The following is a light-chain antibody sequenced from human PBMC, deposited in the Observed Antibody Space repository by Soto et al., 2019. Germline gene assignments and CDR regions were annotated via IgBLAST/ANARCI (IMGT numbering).Light chain of an antibody. Sequence: QSVLTQTPSASGPPGQRATISCSGSSSNIGRNTVTWYQQLPGAAPKLLIYNNNQRPSGVPDRFSGSKSGTSASLAISGLRSDDEADYYCAAWDDSLNGVLFGGGTKLTVL. J-gene: IGLJ2*01. CDR2: NNN. CDR3: AAWDDSLNGVL. CDR1: SSNIGRNT. V-gene: IGLV1-44*01.